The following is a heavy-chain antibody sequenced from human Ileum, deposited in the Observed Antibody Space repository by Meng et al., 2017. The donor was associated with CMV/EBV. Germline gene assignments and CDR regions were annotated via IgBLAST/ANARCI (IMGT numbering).Heavy chain of an antibody. J-gene: IGHJ4*02. CDR3: GLGGGDF. D-gene: IGHD1-26*01. V-gene: IGHV1-2*02. Sequence: SGKGSCKASGYTFTGSFSQWLRQAPGQGLEWMGWINPDNGLTYYTQKFQGRLSMTVDTSITTGFMELTSLRSDDTAEYYCGLGGGDFWGQGTLVTVSS. CDR1: GYTFTGSF. CDR2: INPDNGLT.